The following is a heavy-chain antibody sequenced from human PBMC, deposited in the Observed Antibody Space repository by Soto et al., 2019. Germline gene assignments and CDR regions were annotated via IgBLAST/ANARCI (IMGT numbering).Heavy chain of an antibody. CDR3: ASLATHRTYYYDSSGYYYVDY. Sequence: SETLSLTCTVSGGSISSYYWSWIRQPPGKGLEWIGYIYYSGSTNYNPSLKSRVTISVDTSKNQFSLKLSSVTAADTAVYYCASLATHRTYYYDSSGYYYVDYWGQGTLVTVSS. D-gene: IGHD3-22*01. CDR2: IYYSGST. V-gene: IGHV4-59*01. J-gene: IGHJ4*02. CDR1: GGSISSYY.